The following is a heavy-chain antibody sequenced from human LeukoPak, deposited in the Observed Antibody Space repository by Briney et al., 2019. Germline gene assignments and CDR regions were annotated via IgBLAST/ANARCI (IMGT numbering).Heavy chain of an antibody. CDR2: IKSKTDGGTT. CDR3: TTGRVVTATIYYYGMDV. J-gene: IGHJ6*02. V-gene: IGHV3-15*01. D-gene: IGHD2-21*02. CDR1: GFTFSNAW. Sequence: PGGSLRLSCAASGFTFSNAWMSWVRQAPGKGLEWVGRIKSKTDGGTTDYAAPVKGRFTISRVDSKNTLYLQMNSLKTEDTAVYYCTTGRVVTATIYYYGMDVWGQGTTVTVSS.